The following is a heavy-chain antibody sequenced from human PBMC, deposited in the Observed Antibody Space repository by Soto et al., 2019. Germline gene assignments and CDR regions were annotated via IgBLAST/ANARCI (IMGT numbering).Heavy chain of an antibody. CDR3: ARDWMRLLWFGEAINWFDP. D-gene: IGHD3-10*01. V-gene: IGHV1-18*01. CDR2: ISAYNGNT. J-gene: IGHJ5*02. Sequence: GASVKVSRQASGFTLTRYGISWGRQAPGQRLEWMGWISAYNGNTNYAQKLQGRVTMTTDTSTSTAYMELRSLRSDDTAVYYCARDWMRLLWFGEAINWFDPWGQGTLVTVSS. CDR1: GFTLTRYG.